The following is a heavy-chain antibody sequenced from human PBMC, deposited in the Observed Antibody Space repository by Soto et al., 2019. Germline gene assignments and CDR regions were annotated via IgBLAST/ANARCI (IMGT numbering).Heavy chain of an antibody. Sequence: PSETLSLTCAVYGGSFSGYYWSWIRQPPGKGLEWIGEINHSGSTNYNPSLKSRVTISVDTSKNQFSLKLSSVTAADTAVYYCARGEGAGPAVAGVTRFDPWGQGTLVTVSS. D-gene: IGHD6-19*01. CDR2: INHSGST. CDR3: ARGEGAGPAVAGVTRFDP. CDR1: GGSFSGYY. J-gene: IGHJ5*02. V-gene: IGHV4-34*01.